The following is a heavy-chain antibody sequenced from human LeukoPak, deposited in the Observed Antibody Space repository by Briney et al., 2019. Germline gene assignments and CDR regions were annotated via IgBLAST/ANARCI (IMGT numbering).Heavy chain of an antibody. Sequence: GGSLRLSCAASGFTFSDYYMSWIRQAPGKGLEWVSYISGSGSTIYYADSVKGRFTISRDNAKNSLYLQMNSLRAEDTAVYYCARDLGSYSSGWYMGFDYWGQGTLVTVSS. D-gene: IGHD6-19*01. J-gene: IGHJ4*02. CDR3: ARDLGSYSSGWYMGFDY. CDR1: GFTFSDYY. CDR2: ISGSGSTI. V-gene: IGHV3-11*01.